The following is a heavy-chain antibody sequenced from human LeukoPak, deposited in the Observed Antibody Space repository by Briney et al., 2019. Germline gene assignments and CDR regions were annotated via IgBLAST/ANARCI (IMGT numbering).Heavy chain of an antibody. Sequence: SETLSLTCTVSGGSVTGTTYYWAWFRQPPGKGLEWIGSLYSDGRTFYGPSLESRITISGDTSKNHFSLKLTSVTAADTAVYYCARRSGDWAVNWFDPWGQGTLVTVSS. V-gene: IGHV4-39*02. D-gene: IGHD2-21*02. CDR2: LYSDGRT. CDR1: GGSVTGTTYY. J-gene: IGHJ5*02. CDR3: ARRSGDWAVNWFDP.